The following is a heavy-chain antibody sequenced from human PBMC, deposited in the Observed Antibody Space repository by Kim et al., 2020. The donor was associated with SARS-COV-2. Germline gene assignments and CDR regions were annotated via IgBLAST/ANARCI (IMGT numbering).Heavy chain of an antibody. CDR3: ASHRSTETTDFDY. V-gene: IGHV3-23*01. CDR1: GFRFSNYA. CDR2: ISGSGGNT. D-gene: IGHD4-17*01. J-gene: IGHJ4*02. Sequence: GGSLRLSCAASGFRFSNYAMSWVRQAPGKGLEWVSGISGSGGNTYYADSVKGRFTISRDNPKNTLYLQMSSLRGEDTAVYYCASHRSTETTDFDYWCQGT.